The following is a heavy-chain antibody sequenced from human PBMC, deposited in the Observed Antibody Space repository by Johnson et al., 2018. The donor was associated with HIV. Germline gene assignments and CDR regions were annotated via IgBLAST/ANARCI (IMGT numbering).Heavy chain of an antibody. CDR1: GFTVSSNE. J-gene: IGHJ3*02. Sequence: VQLVESGGGLVQPGGSLRLSCAASGFTVSSNEMSWVRQAPGKGLEWVSVIFSVGDVYYADSVTGRFTISRDNAKNTLYLQMDSLGAEDTAVYYCARVQILADDVFDIWGQGTMVTVSS. D-gene: IGHD3-3*02. CDR2: IFSVGDV. V-gene: IGHV3-66*01. CDR3: ARVQILADDVFDI.